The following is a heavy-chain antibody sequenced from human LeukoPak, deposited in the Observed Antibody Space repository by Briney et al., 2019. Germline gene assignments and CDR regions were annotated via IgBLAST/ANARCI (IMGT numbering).Heavy chain of an antibody. V-gene: IGHV4-59*01. CDR1: GGSISSYY. Sequence: SETLSLTCTVSGGSISSYYWSWIRQPPGKGLEWIGYIYYSGSTNYNPSLKSRVTISVDTSKNQFSLKLSSVTAADTAVYYCARAPRGSHDYWGQGTLVTVSS. CDR3: ARAPRGSHDY. CDR2: IYYSGST. D-gene: IGHD1-26*01. J-gene: IGHJ4*02.